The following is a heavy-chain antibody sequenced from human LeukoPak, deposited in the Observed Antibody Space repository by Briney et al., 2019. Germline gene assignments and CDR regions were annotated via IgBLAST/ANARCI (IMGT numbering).Heavy chain of an antibody. J-gene: IGHJ4*02. CDR3: ARDRELGLFDY. CDR1: GGSISSTGSF. D-gene: IGHD1-26*01. Sequence: SETLSLTCTVSGGSISSTGSFWGWIRQPPGKGLEWIGSIYYSGSTNYNPSLKSRVTISVDTSKNQFSLKLSSVTAADTAVYYCARDRELGLFDYWGQGTLVTVSS. V-gene: IGHV4-39*07. CDR2: IYYSGST.